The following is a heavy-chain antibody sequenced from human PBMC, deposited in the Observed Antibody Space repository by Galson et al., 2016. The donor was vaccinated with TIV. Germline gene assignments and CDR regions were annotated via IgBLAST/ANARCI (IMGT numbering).Heavy chain of an antibody. CDR2: MNPNSGST. Sequence: SCKASGYSFSTYDINWVRQAPGQGLEWMGWMNPNSGSTYYNPSLKSRVTISVDTSKNQFSLKLSSVTAADTAVYYCARRPWGLVAVWSESWGQGTLVTVSS. CDR1: GYSFSTYDIN. J-gene: IGHJ5*01. D-gene: IGHD7-27*01. V-gene: IGHV4-59*05. CDR3: ARRPWGLVAVWSES.